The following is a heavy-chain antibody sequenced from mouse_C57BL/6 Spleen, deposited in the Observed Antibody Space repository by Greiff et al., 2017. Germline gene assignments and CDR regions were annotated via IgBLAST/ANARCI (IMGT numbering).Heavy chain of an antibody. V-gene: IGHV1-82*01. J-gene: IGHJ4*01. D-gene: IGHD1-1*01. CDR3: ASSDYYGSSLTYYAMDD. CDR2: LYPGNGGT. CDR1: GYAFSSSW. Sequence: VQLQQSGPELMKPGASVKISCKASGYAFSSSWMNWVKQRPRKGLEWIGRLYPGNGGTNSNGKFKGKATLTADKSSSTAYMQLSSLTSEDAAVYFCASSDYYGSSLTYYAMDDWGQGTSVTVSS.